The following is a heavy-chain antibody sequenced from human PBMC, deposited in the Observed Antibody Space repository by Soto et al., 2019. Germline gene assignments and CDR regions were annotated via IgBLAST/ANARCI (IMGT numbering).Heavy chain of an antibody. CDR1: GYNFTNYG. J-gene: IGHJ4*02. D-gene: IGHD1-20*01. CDR3: ARNVNSGFDY. V-gene: IGHV1-18*01. Sequence: ASVKVSCKASGYNFTNYGISWVRQAPGQGLEWMGWISGHNGNTSYAQKFQARVTMTRDTSTSTVYMELSSLRSEDTAVYYCARNVNSGFDYWGQGTLVTVSS. CDR2: ISGHNGNT.